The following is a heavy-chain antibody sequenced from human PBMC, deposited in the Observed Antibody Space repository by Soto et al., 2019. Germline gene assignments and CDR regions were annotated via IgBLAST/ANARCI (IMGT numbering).Heavy chain of an antibody. J-gene: IGHJ4*02. CDR1: GYTFTSYG. CDR3: ARDIVLIAVDGPRSEFDY. D-gene: IGHD6-19*01. Sequence: QVQLLQSGAEVKKPGASAKVSCKASGYTFTSYGISWVRQAPGQALDWMGWISAYYCNTNYAQKLQATVTMTPDTSTSTGYMELRSLRSDDTAVYYCARDIVLIAVDGPRSEFDYWGQGTLVTVSS. V-gene: IGHV1-18*04. CDR2: ISAYYCNT.